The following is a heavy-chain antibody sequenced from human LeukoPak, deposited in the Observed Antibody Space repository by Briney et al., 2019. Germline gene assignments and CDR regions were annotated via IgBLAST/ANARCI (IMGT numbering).Heavy chain of an antibody. Sequence: GSLRLSCAASGFIFSNAWMSWVRQVPGKGLEWVGRTKSKTDGGTTDYSAPVKGRFTISRDDSKNTLSLQMNSLKTEDTAVYYCTTGEPLFKGNFDYWGQGTLVTVSS. V-gene: IGHV3-15*01. CDR3: TTGEPLFKGNFDY. J-gene: IGHJ4*02. CDR2: TKSKTDGGTT. CDR1: GFIFSNAW.